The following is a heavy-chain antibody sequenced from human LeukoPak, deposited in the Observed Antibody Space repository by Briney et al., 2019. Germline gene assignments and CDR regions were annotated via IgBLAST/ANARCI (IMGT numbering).Heavy chain of an antibody. D-gene: IGHD6-25*01. CDR3: AKSGGSGLIDY. Sequence: SETLSLTCNVSGGSISSSDYYWGWIRQPPGKGLEWIGNLYYSGSTYYNPSLKSRVTISVDTSKNQFSLRLNSVTAADTAMYYCAKSGGSGLIDYWGQGTLVTVSS. V-gene: IGHV4-39*01. CDR1: GGSISSSDYY. J-gene: IGHJ4*02. CDR2: LYYSGST.